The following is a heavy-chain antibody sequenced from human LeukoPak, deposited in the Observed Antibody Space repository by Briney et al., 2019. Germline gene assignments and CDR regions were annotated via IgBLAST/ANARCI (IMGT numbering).Heavy chain of an antibody. CDR2: IIPILGIA. D-gene: IGHD3-22*01. V-gene: IGHV1-69*04. CDR1: GGTFSSYA. J-gene: IGHJ4*02. Sequence: ASVKVSCKASGGTFSSYAISWVRQAPGQGLEWMGRIIPILGIANYAQKFQGRVTITADKSTSTAYMELSSLRSEDTAVYYCARDPGSITMIVVVDYWGQGTLVTVSS. CDR3: ARDPGSITMIVVVDY.